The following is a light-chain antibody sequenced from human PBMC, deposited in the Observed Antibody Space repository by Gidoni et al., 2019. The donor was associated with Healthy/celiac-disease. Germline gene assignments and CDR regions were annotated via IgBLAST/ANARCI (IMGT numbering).Light chain of an antibody. V-gene: IGLV1-44*01. CDR2: RNH. CDR3: AAWDDSLNGFWV. CDR1: SSNIGSNN. Sequence: QSVLNQPPSASGTPGQRVTISCSGSSSNIGSNNGNWYQQLPGTAPKLLIYRNHQRPSGVPDRFSGSKSGTSASLAISGLQSEDEADYYCAAWDDSLNGFWVFGGGTKLTVL. J-gene: IGLJ3*02.